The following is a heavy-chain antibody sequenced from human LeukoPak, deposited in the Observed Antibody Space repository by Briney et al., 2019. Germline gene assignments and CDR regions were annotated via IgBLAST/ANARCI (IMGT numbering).Heavy chain of an antibody. D-gene: IGHD3-22*01. CDR3: ARVFTPQKWLLTWPDWFDP. J-gene: IGHJ5*02. CDR2: INHSGST. V-gene: IGHV4-34*01. CDR1: GGSFSGYY. Sequence: SESLSLTCAVYGGSFSGYYWSWIRQPPGKGLEWIGEINHSGSTNYNPSLKSRVTISVDTSKNQFSLKLSSVTAADTAVYYCARVFTPQKWLLTWPDWFDPWGQGTLVTVSS.